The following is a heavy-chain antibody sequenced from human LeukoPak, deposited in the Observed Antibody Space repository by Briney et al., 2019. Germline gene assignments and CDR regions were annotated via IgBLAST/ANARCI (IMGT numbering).Heavy chain of an antibody. V-gene: IGHV4-59*01. CDR1: GGSISSYY. Sequence: SETLSLTCTVSGGSISSYYWSWIRQPPGKGLEWIGYIYYSGSTNYNPSLKSRVTISVDTSKDQFSLKLSSVTAADTAVYYCARGPRHIAAAGTVVYYYYMDVWGKGTTVTISS. CDR3: ARGPRHIAAAGTVVYYYYMDV. D-gene: IGHD6-13*01. J-gene: IGHJ6*03. CDR2: IYYSGST.